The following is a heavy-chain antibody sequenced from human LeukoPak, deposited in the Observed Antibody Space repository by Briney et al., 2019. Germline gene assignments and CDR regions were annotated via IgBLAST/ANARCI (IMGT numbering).Heavy chain of an antibody. D-gene: IGHD6-13*01. CDR2: IYHSGST. Sequence: SETLSLTCTVSGYSISSGYYWGWIRQPPGKGLEWIGSIYHSGSTYYNPSLKSRVTISVDTSKNQFSLKLSSVTAADTAVYYCARGQGIAAAGKRDYRGQGTLVTVSS. CDR1: GYSISSGYY. CDR3: ARGQGIAAAGKRDY. J-gene: IGHJ4*02. V-gene: IGHV4-38-2*02.